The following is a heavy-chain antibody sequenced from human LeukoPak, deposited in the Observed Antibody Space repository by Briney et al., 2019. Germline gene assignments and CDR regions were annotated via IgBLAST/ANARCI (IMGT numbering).Heavy chain of an antibody. CDR3: ARGETPIENWFDP. Sequence: ASVKVSCKASGYTFTSYAMHWVRQAPGQRLEWMGWINAGNGNTKYSQKLQGRVTMTTDTSTSTAYMELRSLRSDDTAVYYCARGETPIENWFDPWGQGTLVTVSS. CDR2: INAGNGNT. CDR1: GYTFTSYA. J-gene: IGHJ5*02. V-gene: IGHV1-3*01. D-gene: IGHD3-22*01.